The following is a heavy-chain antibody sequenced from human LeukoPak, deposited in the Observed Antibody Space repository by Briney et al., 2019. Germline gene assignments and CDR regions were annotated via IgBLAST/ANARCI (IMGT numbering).Heavy chain of an antibody. CDR2: INHSGST. CDR3: ARHVKKGSGGDFDY. CDR1: GGSFSGYY. J-gene: IGHJ4*02. D-gene: IGHD3-10*01. Sequence: SETLSLTCTVYGGSFSGYYWSWIRQPPGKGLEWIGEINHSGSTNYNPSLKSRVTISVDTSKNQFSLKLSSVTAADTAVYYCARHVKKGSGGDFDYWGQGTLVTVSS. V-gene: IGHV4-34*01.